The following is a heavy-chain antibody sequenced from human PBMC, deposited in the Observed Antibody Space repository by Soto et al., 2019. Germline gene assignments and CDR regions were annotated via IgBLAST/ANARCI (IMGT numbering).Heavy chain of an antibody. D-gene: IGHD3-3*01. J-gene: IGHJ4*02. CDR2: ISSTGKTI. Sequence: EVQLVESGGGLGQPGGSLTISCAASGLTFRNYEMNWVRQAPGKGLEWVSFISSTGKTIYYADSVKGRFTISRDNPKNSVQLQMSSLRVEDTAVYYCATDQLRSGVFEHWGQGTPVSVSS. CDR3: ATDQLRSGVFEH. CDR1: GLTFRNYE. V-gene: IGHV3-48*03.